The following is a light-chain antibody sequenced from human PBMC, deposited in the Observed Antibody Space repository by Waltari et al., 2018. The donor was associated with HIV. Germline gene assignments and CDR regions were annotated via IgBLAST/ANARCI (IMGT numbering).Light chain of an antibody. Sequence: QSALTQPASVSGSPGQSITISCTGTSSDVGSYNLVSWYQQHPGKAPKVMIYEGSKRPSGVSDRFSGSKSGNTAPLTIPGLQAEDEADDYCCSYTGSSTRRPYVFGTGTKVTVL. CDR3: CSYTGSSTRRPYV. J-gene: IGLJ1*01. V-gene: IGLV2-23*01. CDR2: EGS. CDR1: SSDVGSYNL.